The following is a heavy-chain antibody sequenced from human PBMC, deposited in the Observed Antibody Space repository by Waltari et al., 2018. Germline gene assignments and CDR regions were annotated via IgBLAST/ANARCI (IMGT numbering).Heavy chain of an antibody. CDR3: ASLRPMITFGGYGY. D-gene: IGHD3-16*01. Sequence: QVQLQQWGAGLLKPSETLSLTCAVYGGSFSGYYWSWIRQPPGKGLEWIGEINHSGSTNYNPSLKSRVTISVDTSKNQFSLKLSSVTAADTAVYYCASLRPMITFGGYGYWGQGTLVTVSS. V-gene: IGHV4-34*01. CDR2: INHSGST. CDR1: GGSFSGYY. J-gene: IGHJ4*02.